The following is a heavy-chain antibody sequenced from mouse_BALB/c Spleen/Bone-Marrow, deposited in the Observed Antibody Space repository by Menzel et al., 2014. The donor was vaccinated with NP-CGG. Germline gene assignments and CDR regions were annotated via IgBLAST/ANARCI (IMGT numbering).Heavy chain of an antibody. Sequence: QVQLKQSGAELVKPGASVKMSCKAFGYTFTTYPIEWMKQNHGKSLEWIGNFHPYNDDTKYNEKFKGKANLTVEKSSSTVYLELSRLTSDDSAVYYCARGRYGLYYAMDYWGQGTSVTVAS. CDR2: FHPYNDDT. D-gene: IGHD2-14*01. CDR1: GYTFTTYP. CDR3: ARGRYGLYYAMDY. J-gene: IGHJ4*01. V-gene: IGHV1-47*01.